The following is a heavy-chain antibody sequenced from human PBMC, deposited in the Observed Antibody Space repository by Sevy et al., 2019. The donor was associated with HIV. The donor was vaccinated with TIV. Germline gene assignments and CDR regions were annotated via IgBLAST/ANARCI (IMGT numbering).Heavy chain of an antibody. CDR1: GYTFTSYD. Sequence: ASVKVSCEASGYTFTSYDINWVRQATGQGLEWMGWMNPTSGNTVYAQNFQGRVTFTRDASIDTAYMELSSLRSEDTAVYYCARGDCSGGNCYWGFDYWGQGTLVIVSS. CDR2: MNPTSGNT. J-gene: IGHJ4*02. V-gene: IGHV1-8*01. CDR3: ARGDCSGGNCYWGFDY. D-gene: IGHD2-15*01.